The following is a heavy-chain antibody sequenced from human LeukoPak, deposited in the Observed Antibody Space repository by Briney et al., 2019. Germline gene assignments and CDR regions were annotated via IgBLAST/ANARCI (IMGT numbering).Heavy chain of an antibody. CDR3: ARVIQRYDYVWGSYRYGMDV. CDR2: INHSGST. CDR1: GGSFSGYY. J-gene: IGHJ6*01. D-gene: IGHD3-16*02. Sequence: SETLSLTCAVYGGSFSGYYWGWIRQPPGKGLEWIGEINHSGSTNYNPSLKSRVTISVDTSKNQFSLKLSSVTAADTAVYYCARVIQRYDYVWGSYRYGMDVWGQGTTVTVSS. V-gene: IGHV4-34*01.